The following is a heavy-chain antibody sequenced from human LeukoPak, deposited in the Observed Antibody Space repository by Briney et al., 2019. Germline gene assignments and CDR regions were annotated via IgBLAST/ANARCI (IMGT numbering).Heavy chain of an antibody. CDR1: GFTFSSYA. J-gene: IGHJ6*03. CDR2: ISNTGSNT. CDR3: AAGRGYYHYMDV. D-gene: IGHD3-3*01. Sequence: GGSLRLSCATSGFTFSSYAVAWVRQAPGKGLEWVSSISNTGSNTYYADSVKGRFTISRDNSKNTLSLQMNSLTAEDTAVYYCAAGRGYYHYMDVWGKGTTVTVSS. V-gene: IGHV3-23*01.